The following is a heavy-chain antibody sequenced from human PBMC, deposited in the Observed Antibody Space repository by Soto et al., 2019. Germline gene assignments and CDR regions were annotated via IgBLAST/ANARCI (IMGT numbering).Heavy chain of an antibody. V-gene: IGHV1-69*13. CDR2: IIPIFGTA. CDR3: ARRSPYYYDSGIYYYGMDV. Sequence: GASVKVSCKASGGTFSSYAISWVRQAPGQGLEWMGGIIPIFGTANYAQKFQGRVTITADESTSTAYMELSSLRSEDTAVYYCARRSPYYYDSGIYYYGMDVWGQGTTVTVSS. CDR1: GGTFSSYA. J-gene: IGHJ6*02. D-gene: IGHD3-10*01.